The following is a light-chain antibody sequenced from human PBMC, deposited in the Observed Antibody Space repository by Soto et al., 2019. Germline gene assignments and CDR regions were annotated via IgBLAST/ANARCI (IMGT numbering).Light chain of an antibody. V-gene: IGLV3-10*01. CDR2: EDT. CDR1: VLPKKY. J-gene: IGLJ3*02. Sequence: SYELTQPPSVSVSPGQTARITCSGDVLPKKYAYWYQQRSRQAPVLVIYEDTKRPSGIPERFSASSAGTMATLTISGAQVEDEADYYCYSTESRGSYRGVFGGGTKLTVL. CDR3: YSTESRGSYRGV.